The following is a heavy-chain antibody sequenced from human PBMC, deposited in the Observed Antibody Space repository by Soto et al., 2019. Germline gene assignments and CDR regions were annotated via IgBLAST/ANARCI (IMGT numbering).Heavy chain of an antibody. CDR1: GGTFRTAA. J-gene: IGHJ6*02. V-gene: IGHV1-69*12. D-gene: IGHD2-8*01. Sequence: QVQLEQSGAEVKKPGSSVKVSCKASGGTFRTAAISWVRQAPGQGLEWMGGIMPVFRTPDYAQKFQGRVTITADESTNTAYREVSGLRSDDTAVYYGARDNDRPQLGGNYYYILDVWGQGTTITVSS. CDR2: IMPVFRTP. CDR3: ARDNDRPQLGGNYYYILDV.